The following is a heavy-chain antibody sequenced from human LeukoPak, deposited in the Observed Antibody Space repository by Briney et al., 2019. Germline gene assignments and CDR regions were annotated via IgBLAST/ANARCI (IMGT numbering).Heavy chain of an antibody. CDR1: GYSFRSHS. CDR2: ISGISHYI. Sequence: GGSLRLSXAGSGYSFRSHSMNWVRQAPGKGLEWVSSISGISHYIYYADSVKGRFTISRDNAKNSLYLQMNSLRAEDTALYYCTRDYYDSSGLPFDYWGQGTLVTVSS. D-gene: IGHD3-22*01. J-gene: IGHJ4*02. V-gene: IGHV3-21*01. CDR3: TRDYYDSSGLPFDY.